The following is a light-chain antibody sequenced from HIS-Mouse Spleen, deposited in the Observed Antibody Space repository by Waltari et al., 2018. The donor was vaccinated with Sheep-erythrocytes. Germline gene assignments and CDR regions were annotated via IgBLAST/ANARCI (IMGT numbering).Light chain of an antibody. Sequence: DIQMTQSPSSLSASVGDRVTITCRASQSISSYLNWYQQKPGKAPKLLIYAASSLQSGVPSRFSGSRSGTDFTLTISRLEPEDFAVYYCQQYGSSPTFGQGTKLEIK. CDR1: QSISSY. V-gene: IGKV1-39*01. CDR2: AAS. CDR3: QQYGSSPT. J-gene: IGKJ2*01.